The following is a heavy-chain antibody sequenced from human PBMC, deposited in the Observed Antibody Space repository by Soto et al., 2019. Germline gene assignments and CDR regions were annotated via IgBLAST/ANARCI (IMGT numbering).Heavy chain of an antibody. Sequence: EVQLLESGGGLVQPGGSLRLSCAASGFIFSSYAMSWVRQAPGKGLEWVSGISGSGGSNYYADSVKGRFTISRDNSKYTLYLQTNSLRAEDTAVYYCAKERGYNYGYDAMDVWGQGTTVPVSS. CDR2: ISGSGGSN. CDR3: AKERGYNYGYDAMDV. V-gene: IGHV3-23*01. J-gene: IGHJ6*02. CDR1: GFIFSSYA. D-gene: IGHD5-18*01.